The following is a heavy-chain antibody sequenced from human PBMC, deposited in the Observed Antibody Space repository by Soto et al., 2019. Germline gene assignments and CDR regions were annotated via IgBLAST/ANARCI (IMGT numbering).Heavy chain of an antibody. CDR1: GFTFEEYA. D-gene: IGHD1-26*01. V-gene: IGHV3-9*01. J-gene: IGHJ3*01. CDR2: LSWNSGNI. CDR3: TKDRAWGGEGRWAFEV. Sequence: EVQLVESGGGLVQPGRSLRLSCAASGFTFEEYAMHWVRQVPGKGLEWVADLSWNSGNIAYAGSVKGRFTISRDNAKTSLYLQMNSLRPDDTALYFCTKDRAWGGEGRWAFEVWGQGTMVTVSS.